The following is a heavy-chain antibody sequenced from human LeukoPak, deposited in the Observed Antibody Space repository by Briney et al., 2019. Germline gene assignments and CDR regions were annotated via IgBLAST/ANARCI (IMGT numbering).Heavy chain of an antibody. CDR1: GFTFSDYG. J-gene: IGHJ2*01. Sequence: GGSLRLSCAASGFTFSDYGMHWVRQAPGKGLEWVALISYDGGNKFYADSVRDRFTISRDNSKNTLFLQMNSLRAEDTAVYSCAKNLLGSEAYSWYFDLWGRGTLVTVSS. CDR2: ISYDGGNK. CDR3: AKNLLGSEAYSWYFDL. D-gene: IGHD2-21*01. V-gene: IGHV3-30*18.